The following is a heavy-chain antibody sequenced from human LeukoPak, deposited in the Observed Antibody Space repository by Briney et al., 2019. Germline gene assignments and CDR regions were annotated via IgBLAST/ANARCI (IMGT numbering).Heavy chain of an antibody. D-gene: IGHD5-18*01. J-gene: IGHJ4*02. CDR2: ISSSSSTI. CDR1: GFTFSSYS. V-gene: IGHV3-48*04. Sequence: HTGGSLRLSCAASGFTFSSYSMNWVRQAPGKGLEWVSYISSSSSTIYYADSVKGRFTISRDNAKNSLYLQMNSLRAKDTAVYYCARDVVIYGAMVTGFDYWGQGTLVSVAS. CDR3: ARDVVIYGAMVTGFDY.